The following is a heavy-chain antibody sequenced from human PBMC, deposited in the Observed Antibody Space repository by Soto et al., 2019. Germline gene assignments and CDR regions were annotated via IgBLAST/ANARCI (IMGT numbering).Heavy chain of an antibody. D-gene: IGHD3-3*01. CDR3: ARAPYDFWSGPAPFDY. J-gene: IGHJ4*02. Sequence: PSETLSLTCAVSGGSISSSNWWSWVRQPPEKGLEWIGEIYHSGSTNYNPSLKSRVTISVDKSKNQFSLKLSSVTAADTAVYYCARAPYDFWSGPAPFDYWGQGTLVTVSS. CDR2: IYHSGST. V-gene: IGHV4-4*02. CDR1: GGSISSSNW.